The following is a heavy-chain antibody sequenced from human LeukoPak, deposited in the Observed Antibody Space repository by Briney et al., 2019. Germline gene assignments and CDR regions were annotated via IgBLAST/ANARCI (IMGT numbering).Heavy chain of an antibody. CDR2: INHSGST. Sequence: SSETLSLTCAVYGGSFSGYYWSWIRQPPGKGLEWIGEINHSGSTNYNPSLKSRVTISVDTSKNQFSLKLSSVTAADTAVYYCARPLSYDSSGYWSAFDIWGQGTMVTVSS. V-gene: IGHV4-34*01. CDR3: ARPLSYDSSGYWSAFDI. CDR1: GGSFSGYY. D-gene: IGHD3-22*01. J-gene: IGHJ3*02.